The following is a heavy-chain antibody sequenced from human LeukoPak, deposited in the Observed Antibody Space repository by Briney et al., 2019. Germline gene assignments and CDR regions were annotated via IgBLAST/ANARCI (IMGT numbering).Heavy chain of an antibody. V-gene: IGHV3-74*01. J-gene: IGHJ4*02. CDR2: INSDGSSR. D-gene: IGHD6-13*01. CDR1: GFTFSTYN. Sequence: GGSLRLSCAASGFTFSTYNMNWVRQAPGKGLVWVSRINSDGSSRFYADSVKGRFTISRDNAKNTLYLQMNSLRAEDTAVYYCAKSPGYSSSWYDYWGQGTLVTVSS. CDR3: AKSPGYSSSWYDY.